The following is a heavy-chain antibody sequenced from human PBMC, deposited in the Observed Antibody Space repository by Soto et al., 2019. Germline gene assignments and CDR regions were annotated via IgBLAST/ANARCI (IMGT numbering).Heavy chain of an antibody. D-gene: IGHD3-22*01. CDR3: ASAYYFDSSGSYYPLPPPL. CDR2: IYYTGNT. CDR1: SGSIRSRNYY. Sequence: SETLSLTCTVSSGSIRSRNYYWGWIRQPPGKGLEWIGSIYYTGNTYYNPSLKSRVTISVDTSKNQFSLKLSSVTAADTAVYYCASAYYFDSSGSYYPLPPPLWGQGTRVTVSS. V-gene: IGHV4-39*01. J-gene: IGHJ4*02.